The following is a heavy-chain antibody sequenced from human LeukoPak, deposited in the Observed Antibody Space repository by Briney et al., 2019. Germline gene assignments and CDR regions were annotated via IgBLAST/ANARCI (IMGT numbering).Heavy chain of an antibody. CDR1: GYTFTGYY. D-gene: IGHD3-22*01. CDR2: INPNSGGT. Sequence: ASVKVSCKASGYTFTGYYMHWVRQAPGQGLEWMGRINPNSGGTNYAQKFQGRVTMTRDTSISTAYMELSRLRSDDTAVYYCAREKLGYYDSSGPPPPGDYWGQGTLVTVSS. CDR3: AREKLGYYDSSGPPPPGDY. V-gene: IGHV1-2*06. J-gene: IGHJ4*02.